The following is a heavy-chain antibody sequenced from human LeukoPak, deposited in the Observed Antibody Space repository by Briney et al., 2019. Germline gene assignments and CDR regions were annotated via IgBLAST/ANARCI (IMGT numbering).Heavy chain of an antibody. CDR2: TYYSGST. Sequence: SETLSLTCTVSGGSISSYYWSWIRQPPGKGLEWIGYTYYSGSTNYNPSLKSRVTISVDTSKNQFSLKLSSVTAADTAVYYCAGKDYGDYRPFDYWGQGTLVTVSS. J-gene: IGHJ4*02. D-gene: IGHD4-17*01. CDR3: AGKDYGDYRPFDY. V-gene: IGHV4-59*08. CDR1: GGSISSYY.